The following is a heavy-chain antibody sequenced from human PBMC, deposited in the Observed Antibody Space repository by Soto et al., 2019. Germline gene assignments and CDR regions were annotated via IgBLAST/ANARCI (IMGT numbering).Heavy chain of an antibody. V-gene: IGHV3-21*01. J-gene: IGHJ4*02. D-gene: IGHD3-10*01. CDR2: ISSSSSYI. CDR1: GFTFSSYS. CDR3: ARDPNTMVRGGYFDC. Sequence: GGSLRLSCAASGFTFSSYSMNWVRQAPGKGLEWVSSISSSSSYIYYADSVKGRFTISRDDAKNSLYLQMNSLRAEDTAVYYCARDPNTMVRGGYFDCWGQGTLVTVSS.